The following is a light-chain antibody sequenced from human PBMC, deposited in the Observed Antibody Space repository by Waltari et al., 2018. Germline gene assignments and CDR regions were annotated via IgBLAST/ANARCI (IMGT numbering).Light chain of an antibody. CDR3: SSQALDGVVL. Sequence: QSALTHPASVSGSPGQSITISCTGLGIVVGSSDFVAWCQHHPGRAPQVIIYDVTNRPSGVSDRFSASKSANTASLTLSGLQPEDEGDYYCSSQALDGVVLFGGGTQVTV. CDR1: GIVVGSSDF. V-gene: IGLV2-14*03. CDR2: DVT. J-gene: IGLJ3*02.